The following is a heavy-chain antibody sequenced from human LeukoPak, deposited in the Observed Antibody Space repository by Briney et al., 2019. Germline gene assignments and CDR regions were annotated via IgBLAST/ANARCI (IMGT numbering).Heavy chain of an antibody. Sequence: GGSLRLSCAASGFTFSTYWISWVRQAPGKGLEWVANIKEDGSEKYYVDSVKGRFTISRDNGKNSLYLQINSLRAEDTGVYYCARSRIQTRYSGYKWGQGTLVTVSS. J-gene: IGHJ4*02. CDR1: GFTFSTYW. CDR2: IKEDGSEK. D-gene: IGHD3-9*01. CDR3: ARSRIQTRYSGYK. V-gene: IGHV3-7*01.